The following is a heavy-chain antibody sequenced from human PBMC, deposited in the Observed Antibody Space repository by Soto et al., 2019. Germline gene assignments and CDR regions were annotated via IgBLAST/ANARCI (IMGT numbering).Heavy chain of an antibody. V-gene: IGHV3-53*01. D-gene: IGHD3-22*01. J-gene: IGHJ4*02. CDR1: GFTVSSNY. Sequence: GGSLRLSCAASGFTVSSNYMSWVRQAPGKGLEWVSVIYSGGSTYYADYVKGRFTISRDNSKNTLYLQMNSLRAEDTAVDYCASGRGFYDSSGYPTDYFDYWGQGTLVTVSS. CDR3: ASGRGFYDSSGYPTDYFDY. CDR2: IYSGGST.